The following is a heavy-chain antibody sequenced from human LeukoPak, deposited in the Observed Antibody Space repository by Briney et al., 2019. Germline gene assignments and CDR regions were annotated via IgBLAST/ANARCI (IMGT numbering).Heavy chain of an antibody. Sequence: GGSLRLSCVASGFTVSSNYMSWVRQAPGKGLEWVSAISGSGGSTYYADSVKGRFTISRDNSKNTLYLQMNSLRAEDTAVYYCAKRVAAAGTQSYYFDYWGQGTLVTVSS. D-gene: IGHD6-13*01. J-gene: IGHJ4*02. CDR1: GFTVSSNY. V-gene: IGHV3-23*01. CDR2: ISGSGGST. CDR3: AKRVAAAGTQSYYFDY.